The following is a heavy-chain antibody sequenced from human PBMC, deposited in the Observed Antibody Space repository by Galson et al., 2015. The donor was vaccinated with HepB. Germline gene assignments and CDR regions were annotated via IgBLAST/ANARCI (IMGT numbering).Heavy chain of an antibody. Sequence: SETLSLTCGVFGGSLSGYYWSWIRQPPGKGLEWIGEINHPGSTNYNPSLKSRVTISVDRSKNQFSLKLSSVTAADTAVYYCATSLTTTEPYFDDWGQGTLVTVSS. CDR3: ATSLTTTEPYFDD. CDR1: GGSLSGYY. V-gene: IGHV4-34*01. J-gene: IGHJ4*02. CDR2: INHPGST. D-gene: IGHD4/OR15-4a*01.